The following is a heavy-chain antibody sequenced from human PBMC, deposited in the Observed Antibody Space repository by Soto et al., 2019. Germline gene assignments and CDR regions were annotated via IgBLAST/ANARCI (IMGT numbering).Heavy chain of an antibody. V-gene: IGHV3-66*03. CDR1: GFSVESDY. Sequence: GGSLRLSCVASGFSVESDYMTWVRQAPGKGLEWVSVIYTTSLAYYADSVKGRFTISRDNPKHTLYLQMNSLRAEDTAVYYCAKGPAGGDTHRSADYWGQGALVTVSS. D-gene: IGHD3-16*01. J-gene: IGHJ4*02. CDR2: IYTTSLA. CDR3: AKGPAGGDTHRSADY.